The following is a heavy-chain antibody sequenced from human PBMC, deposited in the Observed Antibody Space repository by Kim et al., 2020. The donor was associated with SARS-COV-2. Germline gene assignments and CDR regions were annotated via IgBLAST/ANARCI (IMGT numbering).Heavy chain of an antibody. CDR2: ISSSSSYI. V-gene: IGHV3-21*01. CDR3: ARDGYYYDSSGGDTPYYYGMDV. D-gene: IGHD3-22*01. J-gene: IGHJ6*02. Sequence: GGSLRLSCAASGFTFSSYSMNWVRQAPGKGLEWVSSISSSSSYIYYADSVKGRFTISRDNAKNSLYLQMNSLRAEDTAVYYCARDGYYYDSSGGDTPYYYGMDVWGQGTTVTVSS. CDR1: GFTFSSYS.